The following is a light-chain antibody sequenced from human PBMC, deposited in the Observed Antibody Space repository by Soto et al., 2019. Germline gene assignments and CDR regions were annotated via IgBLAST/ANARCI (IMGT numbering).Light chain of an antibody. CDR1: QDISND. Sequence: AIQMTQSPSSLSAFIGDRVTITCRASQDISNDLGWYQQKPGKAPKLLIYAASSLQTGVPSRISGIGSGTDFTLTISSLQPEDFATYYCLHDYHYPLPFGQGTKVEVK. V-gene: IGKV1-6*02. CDR2: AAS. J-gene: IGKJ1*01. CDR3: LHDYHYPLP.